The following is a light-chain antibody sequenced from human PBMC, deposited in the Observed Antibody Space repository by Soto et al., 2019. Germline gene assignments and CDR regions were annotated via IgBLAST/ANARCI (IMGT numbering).Light chain of an antibody. Sequence: DIQMTQSPSTLAASVGDTVTMTCRSSSKWLAWYQKKPGKAPKLLIYDVSNLESGVPSRFSGSGSGTDFTLTISSLQPEDFATYYCQQRYSTPRTFGQGTKVDNK. J-gene: IGKJ1*01. V-gene: IGKV1-39*01. CDR1: SSSKW. CDR3: QQRYSTPRT. CDR2: DVS.